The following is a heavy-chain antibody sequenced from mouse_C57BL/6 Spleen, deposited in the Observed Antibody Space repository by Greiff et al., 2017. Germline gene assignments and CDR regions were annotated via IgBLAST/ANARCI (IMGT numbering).Heavy chain of an antibody. D-gene: IGHD1-1*01. CDR3: TRSGLLPAYYFDY. J-gene: IGHJ2*01. V-gene: IGHV1-15*01. CDR1: GYTFTDYE. Sequence: QVQLKESGAELVRPGASVTLSCKASGYTFTDYEMHLVKGGGGRGGGGGGAIDPETGGTAYNQKFKGKAILTADKSSNTAYMELRSLTSEDSAVYYCTRSGLLPAYYFDYWGQGTTLTVSS. CDR2: IDPETGGT.